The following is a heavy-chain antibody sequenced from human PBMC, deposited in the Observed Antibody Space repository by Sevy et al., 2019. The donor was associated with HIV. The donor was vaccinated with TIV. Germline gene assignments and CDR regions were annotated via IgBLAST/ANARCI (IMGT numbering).Heavy chain of an antibody. CDR3: ARLLFNWNDIYYFEY. Sequence: SETLSLTCTVSGGSISSGSYYWSWIRQPAGKGLEWIGRIYTSGSTNYNPSLKSRVTISVDTSKNQFSLKLSSVTAADTAVYYCARLLFNWNDIYYFEYWGQGTLVTVSS. V-gene: IGHV4-61*02. CDR1: GGSISSGSYY. D-gene: IGHD1-20*01. J-gene: IGHJ4*02. CDR2: IYTSGST.